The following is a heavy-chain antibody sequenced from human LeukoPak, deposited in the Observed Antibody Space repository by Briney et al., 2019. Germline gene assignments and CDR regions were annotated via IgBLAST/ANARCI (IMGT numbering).Heavy chain of an antibody. CDR1: GYTFTGYY. D-gene: IGHD6-13*01. V-gene: IGHV1-2*02. CDR3: ASPIAAAGTDAFDI. CDR2: INPNSGGT. Sequence: GASVKVSCKASGYTFTGYYIHWVRQAPGQGLEWMGWINPNSGGTNYAQKFQGRVTMTRDTSISTAYMELSRLRSDDTAVYYCASPIAAAGTDAFDIWGQGTMVTVSS. J-gene: IGHJ3*02.